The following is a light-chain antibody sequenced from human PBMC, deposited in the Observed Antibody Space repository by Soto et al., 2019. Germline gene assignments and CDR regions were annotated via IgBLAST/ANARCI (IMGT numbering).Light chain of an antibody. CDR3: QQYNKGPVT. CDR2: GAS. V-gene: IGKV3-15*01. Sequence: IMMTQSPATLSLSPGERATLSCRASQSVGSNLAWYQQKPGQAPRLLIYGASTRATGIPARFSGSGSGTDFTLTISSLQSEDFAVYYCQQYNKGPVTFGQGTKVDIK. J-gene: IGKJ1*01. CDR1: QSVGSN.